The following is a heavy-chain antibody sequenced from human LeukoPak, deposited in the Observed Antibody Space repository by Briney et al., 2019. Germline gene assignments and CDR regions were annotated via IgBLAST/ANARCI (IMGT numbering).Heavy chain of an antibody. CDR1: GGSISSYY. CDR3: ASSGYYYRDAFDI. Sequence: SETLSLTCTVSGGSISSYYWSWIRQPPGKGLEWSGYIYYSGSTNYNPSLKSRVTISVDTSKNQFSLKLSSVTAADTAVYYCASSGYYYRDAFDIWGQGTMVTVSS. CDR2: IYYSGST. J-gene: IGHJ3*02. V-gene: IGHV4-59*01. D-gene: IGHD3-22*01.